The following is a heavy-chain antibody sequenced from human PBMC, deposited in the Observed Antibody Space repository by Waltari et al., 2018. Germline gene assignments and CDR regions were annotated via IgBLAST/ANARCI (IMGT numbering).Heavy chain of an antibody. CDR1: GGSISSYY. V-gene: IGHV4-59*01. Sequence: QVQLQESGPGLVKPSETLSLTCTVSGGSISSYYWSWIRQPPGKGLEWIGYIYYSGSTNYNPSLKSRVTISVDTSKNQFSLKLSSVTAADTAVYYCTTANYYDSSGYRAVGAFDIWGQGTMVTVSS. CDR2: IYYSGST. CDR3: TTANYYDSSGYRAVGAFDI. J-gene: IGHJ3*02. D-gene: IGHD3-22*01.